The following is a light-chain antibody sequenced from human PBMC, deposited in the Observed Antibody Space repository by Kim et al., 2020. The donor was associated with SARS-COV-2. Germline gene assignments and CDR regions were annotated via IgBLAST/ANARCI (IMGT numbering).Light chain of an antibody. CDR1: SCDVGGYNY. J-gene: IGLJ1*01. V-gene: IGLV2-11*01. CDR3: CSYAGSYTFVYV. Sequence: FTLCCTGTSCDVGGYNYVSWYQQHPGKAPKLMIYDVSKRPSGVPDRFSGSKSGNTASLTISGLQAEDEADYYCCSYAGSYTFVYVFGTGTKVTV. CDR2: DVS.